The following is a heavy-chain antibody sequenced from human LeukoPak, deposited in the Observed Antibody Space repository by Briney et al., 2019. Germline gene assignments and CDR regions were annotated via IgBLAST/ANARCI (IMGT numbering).Heavy chain of an antibody. CDR3: ARVRNSGSYYLFDY. CDR1: GGSISNDDYY. V-gene: IGHV4-30-4*08. D-gene: IGHD1-26*01. J-gene: IGHJ4*02. CDR2: IYYSGST. Sequence: SETLSLTCTVSGGSISNDDYYWNWIRQPPGKGLEWIGYIYYSGSTYYNPSLRSRVSISIDTSKNLFSLKLSSVTAADTAVYYCARVRNSGSYYLFDYWGQGTLVTVSS.